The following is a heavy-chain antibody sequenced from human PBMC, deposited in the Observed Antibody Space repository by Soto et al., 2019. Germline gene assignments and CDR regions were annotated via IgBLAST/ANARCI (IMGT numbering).Heavy chain of an antibody. CDR3: ARGGRNYYYYGMDV. D-gene: IGHD1-26*01. Sequence: PGGSLRLSCAASGFTFVTYSINFFRQSPWKWREWVSYISSSSSSIYYADSVRGRFTISRDNAKNSLYLQMNSLRDEDTAVYYCARGGRNYYYYGMDVWGQGTTVTVSS. J-gene: IGHJ6*02. CDR1: GFTFVTYS. V-gene: IGHV3-48*02. CDR2: ISSSSSSI.